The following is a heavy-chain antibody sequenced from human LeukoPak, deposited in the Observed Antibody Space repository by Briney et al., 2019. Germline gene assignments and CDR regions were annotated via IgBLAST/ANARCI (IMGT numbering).Heavy chain of an antibody. CDR3: ARGQGGLYCSSTSCRFDY. CDR1: GGSFSGYY. J-gene: IGHJ4*02. D-gene: IGHD2-2*01. CDR2: INHSGST. Sequence: PSETLSLTCAVYGGSFSGYYWSWIRQPPGKGLEWIGEINHSGSTNYNPSLKSRVTISVDTSKNQFSLKLRSVTAADTAVYYCARGQGGLYCSSTSCRFDYWGQGTLVTVSS. V-gene: IGHV4-34*01.